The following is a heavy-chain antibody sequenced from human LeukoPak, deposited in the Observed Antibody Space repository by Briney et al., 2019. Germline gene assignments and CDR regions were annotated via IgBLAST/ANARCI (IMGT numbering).Heavy chain of an antibody. D-gene: IGHD6-19*01. CDR1: GFTFGDYA. CDR3: ARVGYSSGWSDY. Sequence: GSLRLSCTASGFTFGDYAMSWIRQPPGKGLEWIGEINHSGSTNYNPSLKSRVTISVDTSKNQFSLKLSSVTAADTAVYHCARVGYSSGWSDYWGQGTLVTVSS. CDR2: INHSGST. V-gene: IGHV4-34*01. J-gene: IGHJ4*02.